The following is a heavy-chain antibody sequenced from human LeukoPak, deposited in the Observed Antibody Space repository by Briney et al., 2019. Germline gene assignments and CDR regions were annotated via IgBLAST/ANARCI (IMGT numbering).Heavy chain of an antibody. CDR3: ARDGPYYYDSSGYYFDY. CDR1: GFTFSSYS. Sequence: KAGGSLRLSCAASGFTFSSYSMNWVRQAPGKGLEWVSSISSSSSYIYYADSVKGRFTTSRDNAKNSLYLQMNSLRAEDTAVYSCARDGPYYYDSSGYYFDYWGQGTLVTVSS. CDR2: ISSSSSYI. V-gene: IGHV3-21*01. J-gene: IGHJ4*02. D-gene: IGHD3-22*01.